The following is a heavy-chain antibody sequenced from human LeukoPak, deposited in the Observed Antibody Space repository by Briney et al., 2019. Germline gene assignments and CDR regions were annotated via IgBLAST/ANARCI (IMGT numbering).Heavy chain of an antibody. Sequence: SETLSLTCTVSGSSISISNYYWGWIRQPPGKGLEWIASIHYSETTYYNPSLKSRVTISVDTSKNHFSLKLNSVTAADTAVYYCARGPTYQPIDYWGQGTLVTVSS. CDR3: ARGPTYQPIDY. J-gene: IGHJ4*02. CDR1: GSSISISNYY. V-gene: IGHV4-39*02. CDR2: IHYSETT. D-gene: IGHD2-2*01.